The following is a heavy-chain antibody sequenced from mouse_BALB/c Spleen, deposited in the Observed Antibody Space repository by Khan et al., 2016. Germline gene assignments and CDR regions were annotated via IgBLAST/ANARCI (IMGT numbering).Heavy chain of an antibody. Sequence: EVELVESGGGLVQPGGSLKLSCAASAFTFSTYGMSWVGQTPDKRLELVATINSNGGSTDYPDSVKGRFTISRDNAKNTLYVQMGSLKSGDTAMYDCARDNYGYYLDYWGQGTTITVSS. J-gene: IGHJ2*01. V-gene: IGHV5-6-3*01. CDR3: ARDNYGYYLDY. CDR2: INSNGGST. D-gene: IGHD1-1*02. CDR1: AFTFSTYG.